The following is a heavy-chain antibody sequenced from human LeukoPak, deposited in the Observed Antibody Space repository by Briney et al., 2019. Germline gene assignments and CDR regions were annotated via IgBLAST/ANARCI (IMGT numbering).Heavy chain of an antibody. CDR3: AKVPRMAYYYYMDV. Sequence: GGPLRLSCAASGFNFRSYGMHWVRHTPGKGLEWVAFIQYDGSTKVYADSVKGRVTISRDNSKNTVHLQMNSLKAEDTAVYYCAKVPRMAYYYYMDVWGKGTTVTVSS. CDR2: IQYDGSTK. D-gene: IGHD2-8*01. V-gene: IGHV3-30*02. J-gene: IGHJ6*03. CDR1: GFNFRSYG.